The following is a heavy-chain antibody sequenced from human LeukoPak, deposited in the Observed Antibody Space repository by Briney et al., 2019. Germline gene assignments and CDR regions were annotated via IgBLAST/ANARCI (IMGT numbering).Heavy chain of an antibody. Sequence: GGSLRLSCAASGFTFSSYAMSWVRQAPGKGLEWVSAMSGSGGSTYYADSVKGRFTISRDNSKNTLYLQMNSLRAEDTAVYYCAKREPTRDYYYYYMDVWGKGTTVTVSS. CDR2: MSGSGGST. J-gene: IGHJ6*03. CDR3: AKREPTRDYYYYYMDV. V-gene: IGHV3-23*01. D-gene: IGHD1-14*01. CDR1: GFTFSSYA.